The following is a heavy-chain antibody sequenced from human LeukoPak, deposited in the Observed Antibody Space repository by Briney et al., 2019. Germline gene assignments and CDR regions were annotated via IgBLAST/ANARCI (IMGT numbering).Heavy chain of an antibody. D-gene: IGHD3-10*01. CDR2: ISGSGGST. CDR1: GFTFSSYA. Sequence: GGSLRLSCAASGFTFSSYAMSWVRQAPGKGLEWVSAISGSGGSTYYADSVKGRFTISRDNSKNTLYLQMSSLRAEDTAVYYCATRDVLLWFGESDYWGQGTLVTVSS. CDR3: ATRDVLLWFGESDY. V-gene: IGHV3-23*01. J-gene: IGHJ4*02.